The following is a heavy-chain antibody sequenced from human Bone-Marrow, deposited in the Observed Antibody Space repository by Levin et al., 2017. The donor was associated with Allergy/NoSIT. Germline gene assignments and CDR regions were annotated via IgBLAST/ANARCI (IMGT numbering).Heavy chain of an antibody. V-gene: IGHV3-7*01. Sequence: QSGGSLRLSCEASGFMFSNYWMSWVRQAPGKGLEWLANIKHDGSEKFYVDSMKGRFTISRDNAKKSLYLQMNGLRGEDTAVYYCAREFPYTTGWHFDYWGQGTLVTVSS. CDR1: GFMFSNYW. CDR2: IKHDGSEK. CDR3: AREFPYTTGWHFDY. D-gene: IGHD6-19*01. J-gene: IGHJ4*02.